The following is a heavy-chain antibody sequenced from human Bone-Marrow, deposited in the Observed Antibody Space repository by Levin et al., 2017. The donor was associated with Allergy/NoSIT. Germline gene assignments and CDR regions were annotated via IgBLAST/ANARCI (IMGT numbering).Heavy chain of an antibody. CDR2: IKSKTLGGTT. V-gene: IGHV3-49*04. Sequence: GGSLRLSCTTSGFTFRDYSMTWVRQAPGKGLEWVGFIKSKTLGGTTEFAASVKGRFTISRDDSKNIAYLQMNSLRTEDTAVYYCSRVDYRLVFLTFKHYGMDVWGKGTTVTVSS. CDR1: GFTFRDYS. CDR3: SRVDYRLVFLTFKHYGMDV. J-gene: IGHJ6*04. D-gene: IGHD2-21*02.